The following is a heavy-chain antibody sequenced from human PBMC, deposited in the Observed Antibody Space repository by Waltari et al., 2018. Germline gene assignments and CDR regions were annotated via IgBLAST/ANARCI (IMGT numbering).Heavy chain of an antibody. Sequence: QVQLQQWGAGLLKPSETLSLTCAVYGGSFSGYYWSCNRQPPGKGLEWIGEINHSGSTNYNPSLKSRVTISVDTSKNQFSLKLSSVTAADTAVYYCARGHGDYGDAFDIWGQGTMVTVSS. D-gene: IGHD4-17*01. CDR2: INHSGST. CDR1: GGSFSGYY. CDR3: ARGHGDYGDAFDI. J-gene: IGHJ3*02. V-gene: IGHV4-34*01.